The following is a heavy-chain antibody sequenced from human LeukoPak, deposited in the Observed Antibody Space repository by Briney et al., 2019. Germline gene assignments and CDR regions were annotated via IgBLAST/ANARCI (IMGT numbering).Heavy chain of an antibody. Sequence: GESLKISCKGSGYGFTSYWIGWVRQMPGKGLEWMGIIYPGDSDTRYSPSFQGQVTISADKSISTAYLQWSSLKASDTAMYYCARRKAAASDAFDIWGQGTMVTVSS. V-gene: IGHV5-51*01. D-gene: IGHD6-13*01. CDR2: IYPGDSDT. J-gene: IGHJ3*02. CDR3: ARRKAAASDAFDI. CDR1: GYGFTSYW.